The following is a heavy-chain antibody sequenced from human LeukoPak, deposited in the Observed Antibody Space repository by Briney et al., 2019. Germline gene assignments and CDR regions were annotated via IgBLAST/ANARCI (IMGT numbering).Heavy chain of an antibody. V-gene: IGHV3-23*01. Sequence: GGSLRLSCAASGFSFSSYAMSWVRQAPGKGLEWVSNISGRDGSTYYADSVKGRFTISRDNSKNTLYLQMNSLRAEDTAVYYCARGGGSGWLITLWGQGTLVTVSS. J-gene: IGHJ4*02. CDR3: ARGGGSGWLITL. CDR2: ISGRDGST. D-gene: IGHD6-19*01. CDR1: GFSFSSYA.